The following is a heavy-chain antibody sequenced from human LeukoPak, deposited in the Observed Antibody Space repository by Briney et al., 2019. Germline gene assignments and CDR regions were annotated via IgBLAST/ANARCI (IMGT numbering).Heavy chain of an antibody. CDR1: GFTFSDYW. V-gene: IGHV3-7*01. D-gene: IGHD4-17*01. J-gene: IGHJ4*02. CDR2: IKPDGSEK. Sequence: GGSLRLSCAASGFTFSDYWMTWVRQAPGKGLEWVANIKPDGSEKYYVDSVKGRFTISRDNAKNSLYLQMNSLRAEDTAVYYCARDRTDYGDYDAFDYWGQGTLVTVSS. CDR3: ARDRTDYGDYDAFDY.